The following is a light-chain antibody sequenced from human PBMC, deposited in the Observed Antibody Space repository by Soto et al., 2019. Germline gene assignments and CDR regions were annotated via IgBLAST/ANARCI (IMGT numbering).Light chain of an antibody. J-gene: IGLJ3*02. CDR1: SSNIGSNT. Sequence: QLVLTQPPSASGTPGQRVTISCSGSSSNIGSNTVNWYQQLPGTAPKLLIYSNNQRASGVPDRFSGSKSGTSASLAISGLQSEDEADYHCAAWDDSLNGPLFGGGTKLTVL. CDR2: SNN. CDR3: AAWDDSLNGPL. V-gene: IGLV1-44*01.